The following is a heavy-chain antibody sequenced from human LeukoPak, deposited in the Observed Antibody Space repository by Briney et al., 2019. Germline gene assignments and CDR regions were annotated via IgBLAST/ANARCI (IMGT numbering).Heavy chain of an antibody. D-gene: IGHD4-23*01. CDR2: INHSGST. Sequence: SETLSLTCAVYGGSFSGYYWSWIRQPPGKGLEWIGEINHSGSTNYNSSLKSRVTISVDTSKNQFSLKLSSVTAADTAVYYCARGRDYGGKPFSWWGQGTLVTVSS. CDR1: GGSFSGYY. J-gene: IGHJ4*02. V-gene: IGHV4-34*01. CDR3: ARGRDYGGKPFSW.